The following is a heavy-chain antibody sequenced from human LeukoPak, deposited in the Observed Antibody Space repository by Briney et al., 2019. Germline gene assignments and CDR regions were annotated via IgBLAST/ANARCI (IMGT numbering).Heavy chain of an antibody. CDR2: ISSNGGST. D-gene: IGHD2-2*01. CDR3: VKGYCSSTSCYAFDY. CDR1: GFIFSSYA. V-gene: IGHV3-64D*09. J-gene: IGHJ4*02. Sequence: GGSLRLSCSASGFIFSSYAILWVRQAPGKGLEYVSGISSNGGSTYYADSVKGRFTISRDNSKNTLYLQMSSLRAEDTAVYYCVKGYCSSTSCYAFDYWGQGTLVTVSS.